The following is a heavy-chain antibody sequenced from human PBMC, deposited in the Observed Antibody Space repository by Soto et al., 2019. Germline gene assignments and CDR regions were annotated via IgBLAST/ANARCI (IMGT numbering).Heavy chain of an antibody. J-gene: IGHJ4*02. CDR1: GGSISSSSYY. Sequence: SETLSLTCTVSGGSISSSSYYWGWIRQPPGKGLEWIGSIYYSGSTYYNPSLKSRVTISVDTSKNQFSLKLSSVTAADTAVYYCARHGFGGVIVPFDYWGQGTLVTVSS. CDR2: IYYSGST. CDR3: ARHGFGGVIVPFDY. D-gene: IGHD3-16*02. V-gene: IGHV4-39*01.